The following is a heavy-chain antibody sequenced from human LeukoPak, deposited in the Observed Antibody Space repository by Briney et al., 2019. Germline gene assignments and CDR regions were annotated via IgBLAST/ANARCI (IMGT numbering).Heavy chain of an antibody. J-gene: IGHJ4*02. V-gene: IGHV3-64*01. CDR3: AREGGYSSGPFDY. D-gene: IGHD6-19*01. Sequence: GGSLRLSCAASGFTFSSYAMHWVRQAPGKGLEYVSAISSNGGSTYYANSVKGRFTISRDNSKNTLYLQMNSLRAEDTAVYYCAREGGYSSGPFDYWGQGTLVTVSS. CDR2: ISSNGGST. CDR1: GFTFSSYA.